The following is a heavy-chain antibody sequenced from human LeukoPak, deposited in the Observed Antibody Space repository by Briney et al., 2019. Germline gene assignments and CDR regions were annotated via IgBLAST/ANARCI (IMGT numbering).Heavy chain of an antibody. V-gene: IGHV4-61*02. CDR3: ATDEDAFDI. CDR2: IYTSGST. J-gene: IGHJ3*02. CDR1: GGSISSGSYY. D-gene: IGHD1-14*01. Sequence: SETLSLTCTVSGGSISSGSYYWSWIRQPAGKGLEWIGRIYTSGSTNYNPSLKSRVTISVDTSKNQFSLKLSPVTAADTAVYYCATDEDAFDIWGRGTMVTVSS.